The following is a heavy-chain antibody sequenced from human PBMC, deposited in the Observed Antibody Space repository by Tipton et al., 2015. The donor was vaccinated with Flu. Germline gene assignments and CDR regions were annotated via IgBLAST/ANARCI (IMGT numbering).Heavy chain of an antibody. V-gene: IGHV4-61*02. CDR1: GGSISSGSYY. J-gene: IGHJ5*02. CDR3: ARDRVGDYSGFDP. Sequence: LRLSCTVSGGSISSGSYYWSWIRQPAGKGLEWIWRIYTSGSTNYNPSLKSRVTISVDTSKNQFSLKLSSVTAADTAVYYCARDRVGDYSGFDPWGQGTLVTVSS. CDR2: IYTSGST. D-gene: IGHD4-17*01.